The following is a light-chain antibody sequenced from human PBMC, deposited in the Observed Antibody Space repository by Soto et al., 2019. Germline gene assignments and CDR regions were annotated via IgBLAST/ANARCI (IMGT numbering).Light chain of an antibody. Sequence: DIQMTQSPSTLSASVGDRVTITCRASQSISSWLAWYQQKLGRAPRLLIYDASSLESGVPSRFSGSGYGTEFTLTISSLQPDDSAIYHCQQYNSQSTFGQGTKV. CDR1: QSISSW. J-gene: IGKJ1*01. CDR3: QQYNSQST. V-gene: IGKV1-5*01. CDR2: DAS.